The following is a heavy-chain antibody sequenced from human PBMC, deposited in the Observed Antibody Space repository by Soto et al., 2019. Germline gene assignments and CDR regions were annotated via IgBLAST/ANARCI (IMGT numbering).Heavy chain of an antibody. CDR3: TTDSYITSIIVRFDY. CDR2: VKSKNDGGTT. CDR1: GFTFSNAW. D-gene: IGHD3-22*01. J-gene: IGHJ4*01. Sequence: PGXSLILSCAASGFTFSNAWINWVRQAPWKGLEWVGRVKSKNDGGTTDFAAPVKGRFAISRDDSKNMVYLEMNSLQTEDTAIYYCTTDSYITSIIVRFDYWGHGTLVTVSS. V-gene: IGHV3-15*07.